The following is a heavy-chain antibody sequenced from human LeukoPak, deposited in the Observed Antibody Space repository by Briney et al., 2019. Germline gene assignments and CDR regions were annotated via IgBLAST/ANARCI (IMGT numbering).Heavy chain of an antibody. D-gene: IGHD6-6*01. CDR2: IIPIFGTA. Sequence: SVKVSCKASGGTFSSYAISWVRQAPGQGLEWMGGIIPIFGTANYAQKFQGRVTITTDESTSTAYMELSSLRSEDTAVYYCARVSWYSSSLGYYYMDVWGKGTTVTVSS. CDR3: ARVSWYSSSLGYYYMDV. J-gene: IGHJ6*03. V-gene: IGHV1-69*05. CDR1: GGTFSSYA.